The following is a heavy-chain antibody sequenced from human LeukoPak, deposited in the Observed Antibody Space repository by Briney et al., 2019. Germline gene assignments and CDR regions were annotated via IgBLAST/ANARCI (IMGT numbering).Heavy chain of an antibody. Sequence: SQTLSLTCALSGDSLFTSGVAWNWIRQSPSRGLEWLVRTYYTSRWSNEYAVSLKSRITVNADTSKNQFSLQLNSVTPEDTALYYCARGRYSGFDIWGQGTTVTVSS. J-gene: IGHJ3*02. V-gene: IGHV6-1*01. D-gene: IGHD1-26*01. CDR2: TYYTSRWSN. CDR1: GDSLFTSGVA. CDR3: ARGRYSGFDI.